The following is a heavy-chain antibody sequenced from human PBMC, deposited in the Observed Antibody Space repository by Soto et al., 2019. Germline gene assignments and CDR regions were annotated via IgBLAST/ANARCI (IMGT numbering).Heavy chain of an antibody. CDR2: IYYSGST. J-gene: IGHJ4*02. Sequence: PSETLSLTCTVSGGSISSSSYYWGWIRQPPGKGLEWIGSIYYSGSTYYNPSLKSRVTISVDTSKNQFSLKLSSVTAADTAVYYCARRGYYDFWSGYYTLSYCDYWGQGTLVTVSS. CDR1: GGSISSSSYY. D-gene: IGHD3-3*01. CDR3: ARRGYYDFWSGYYTLSYCDY. V-gene: IGHV4-39*01.